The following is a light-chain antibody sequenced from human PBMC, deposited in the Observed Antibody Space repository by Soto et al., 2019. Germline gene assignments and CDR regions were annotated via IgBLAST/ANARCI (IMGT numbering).Light chain of an antibody. CDR3: QQSYSTPPT. Sequence: DIQMTQSPSSLSASVGDRVTITCRASQSISNSLNWYQQKPGKAPDLLIYTTSSLQSGVPSRFSGSGSGTDFTLTINSLQPEDLATYYCQQSYSTPPTFGGGTNVEIK. CDR1: QSISNS. V-gene: IGKV1-39*01. J-gene: IGKJ4*01. CDR2: TTS.